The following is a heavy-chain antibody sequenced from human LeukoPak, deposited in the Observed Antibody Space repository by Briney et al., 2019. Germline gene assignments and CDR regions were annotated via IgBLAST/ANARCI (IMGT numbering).Heavy chain of an antibody. D-gene: IGHD1-26*01. J-gene: IGHJ5*02. V-gene: IGHV3-7*01. CDR1: GFTLSSYW. CDR3: AKSGGFFDT. CDR2: IKEDGSEK. Sequence: PGGSLRLSCAASGFTLSSYWMSWVRQAPGKGLAWVANIKEDGSEKYYVDSVKGRFTISRDNGKNFLYLQMNSLRAEDTAVYYCAKSGGFFDTWGQGTLVTVSS.